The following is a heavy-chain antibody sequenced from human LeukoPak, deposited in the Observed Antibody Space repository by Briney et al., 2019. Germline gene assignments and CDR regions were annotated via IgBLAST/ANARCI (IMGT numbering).Heavy chain of an antibody. J-gene: IGHJ4*02. CDR2: INPNSGDT. V-gene: IGHV1-2*02. D-gene: IGHD3-3*01. Sequence: ASVKVSCKASGYTFVAFYMQWVRQAPGQGLEWLGWINPNSGDTNYAQQFQGRVTMTSDTSINTAYMELSSLRSEDTAVYYCATTFQKMYYDFWSGYYSDYWGQGTLVTVSS. CDR1: GYTFVAFY. CDR3: ATTFQKMYYDFWSGYYSDY.